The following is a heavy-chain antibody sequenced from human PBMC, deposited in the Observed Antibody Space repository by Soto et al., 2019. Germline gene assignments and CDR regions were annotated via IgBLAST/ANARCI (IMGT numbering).Heavy chain of an antibody. D-gene: IGHD2-2*01. CDR3: ARASPCSSTSCPYAFDI. CDR1: GYTFTGYY. V-gene: IGHV1-2*04. J-gene: IGHJ3*02. CDR2: INPNSGGT. Sequence: GASVKVSCKASGYTFTGYYMHWVRQAPGQGFEWMGWINPNSGGTNYAQKFQGWVTMTRDTSISTAYMELSRLRSDDTAVYYCARASPCSSTSCPYAFDIWGQGTMVTVSS.